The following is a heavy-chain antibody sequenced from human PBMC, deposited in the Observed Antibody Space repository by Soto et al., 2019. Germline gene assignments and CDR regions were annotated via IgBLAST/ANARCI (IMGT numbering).Heavy chain of an antibody. CDR1: GFTFSSYA. J-gene: IGHJ4*02. V-gene: IGHV3-64*01. Sequence: GGSLRLSCAASGFTFSSYAMHWVRQAPGKGLEYVSAISSNGGSTYYANSVKGRFTISRDNSKNTLYLQMGSLRAEDMAVYYCARAPRGGIVVVVAAHLDYWGQGTLVTVSS. CDR2: ISSNGGST. CDR3: ARAPRGGIVVVVAAHLDY. D-gene: IGHD2-15*01.